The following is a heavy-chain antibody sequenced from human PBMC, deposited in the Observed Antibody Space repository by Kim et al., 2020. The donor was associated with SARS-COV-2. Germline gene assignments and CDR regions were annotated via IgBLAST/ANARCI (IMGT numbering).Heavy chain of an antibody. J-gene: IGHJ6*02. V-gene: IGHV3-11*01. CDR2: ISSSGSTI. Sequence: GGSLRLSCAASGFTFSDYYMSWIRQAPGKGLEWVSYISSSGSTIYYADSVKGRFTISRDNAKNSLYLQMSSLRAEDTAVYYCAGYQLGYYYYGMDVWGQRTAVTVSS. D-gene: IGHD2-2*01. CDR3: AGYQLGYYYYGMDV. CDR1: GFTFSDYY.